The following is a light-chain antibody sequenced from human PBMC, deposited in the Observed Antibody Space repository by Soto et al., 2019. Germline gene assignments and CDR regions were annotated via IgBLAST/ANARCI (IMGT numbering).Light chain of an antibody. V-gene: IGKV1-9*01. J-gene: IGKJ3*01. Sequence: SQWSQSPSSLSASVGDRVTITCRASQGISTYLAWYQQRPGKAPKLLIYASSTLQSGVPSRFSGSGSGTEFALTISSLQPEDFASYYCQQSYTYPRTFGPGTKVDIK. CDR3: QQSYTYPRT. CDR1: QGISTY. CDR2: ASS.